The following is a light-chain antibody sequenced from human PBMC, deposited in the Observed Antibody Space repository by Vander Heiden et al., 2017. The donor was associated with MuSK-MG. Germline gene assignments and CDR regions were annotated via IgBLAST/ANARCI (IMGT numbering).Light chain of an antibody. CDR1: QSVSSN. Sequence: IVMTQSPATLSVSPGERATLSCRASQSVSSNLAWYQQKPGQAPRLLIFGASTRATGIPARFSGSGSGTEFTLTISRLQSEDFAVYFCQQYNNWSRWTFGQGTKVEIK. CDR3: QQYNNWSRWT. V-gene: IGKV3-15*01. CDR2: GAS. J-gene: IGKJ1*01.